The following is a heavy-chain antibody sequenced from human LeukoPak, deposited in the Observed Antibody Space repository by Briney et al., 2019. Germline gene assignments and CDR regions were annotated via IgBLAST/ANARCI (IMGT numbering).Heavy chain of an antibody. V-gene: IGHV1-18*01. CDR2: ISAYNGNT. J-gene: IGHJ4*02. Sequence: ASVKVSCKASGYTFTSYGISWVRQAPGQGLEWMGWISAYNGNTNYTQKLQGRVTMTTDTSTSTAYMELRSLRSDDTAVYYCARDLLLWRSLDYWGQGTLVTVSS. D-gene: IGHD2-21*01. CDR3: ARDLLLWRSLDY. CDR1: GYTFTSYG.